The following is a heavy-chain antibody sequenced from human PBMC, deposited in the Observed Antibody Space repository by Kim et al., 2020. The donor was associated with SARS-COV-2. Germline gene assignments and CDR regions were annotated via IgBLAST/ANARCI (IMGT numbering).Heavy chain of an antibody. D-gene: IGHD2-2*01. CDR3: ARSGIVVVPAVRKFDP. CDR1: GGSFSGYY. J-gene: IGHJ5*02. CDR2: INHSGST. V-gene: IGHV4-34*01. Sequence: SETLSLTCAVYGGSFSGYYWSWIRQPPGKGLEWIGEINHSGSTNYNPSLKSRVTISVDTSKNQFSLKLSSVTAADTAVYYCARSGIVVVPAVRKFDPWGQGTLVTVSS.